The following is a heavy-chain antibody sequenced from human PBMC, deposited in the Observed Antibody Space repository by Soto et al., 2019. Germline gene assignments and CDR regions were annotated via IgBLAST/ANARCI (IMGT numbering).Heavy chain of an antibody. D-gene: IGHD5-12*01. CDR3: ARSRYSGYDSLDY. CDR1: GGSISSDF. V-gene: IGHV4-59*01. Sequence: SETLSLTCTVSGGSISSDFWSWIRQPPGKGLEWIGYISISGNTDYSPSLKSRATISADTSRNQFSLKLRSVNTADTAVYFCARSRYSGYDSLDYWGQGTLVTSSS. CDR2: ISISGNT. J-gene: IGHJ4*02.